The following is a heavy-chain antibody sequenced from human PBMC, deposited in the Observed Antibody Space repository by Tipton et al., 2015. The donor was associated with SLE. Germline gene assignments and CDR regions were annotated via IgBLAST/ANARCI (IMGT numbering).Heavy chain of an antibody. Sequence: GSLRLSCAASGFTFDDNIMHWVRQAPGKGLEWVSLISWDGGSTHYADSVKGRFTISRDNSRNSLFLQMNSLRIEDTALYYCAKTNCGGNCYWPYYFDNWGQGTLVTVSS. CDR2: ISWDGGST. J-gene: IGHJ4*02. V-gene: IGHV3-43*01. CDR3: AKTNCGGNCYWPYYFDN. D-gene: IGHD2-21*01. CDR1: GFTFDDNI.